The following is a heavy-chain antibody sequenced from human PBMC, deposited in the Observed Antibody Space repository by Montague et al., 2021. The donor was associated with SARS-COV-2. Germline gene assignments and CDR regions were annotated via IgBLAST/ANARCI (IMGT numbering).Heavy chain of an antibody. D-gene: IGHD3-9*01. CDR3: ARIRDYDILTGSHSGLDY. CDR2: IDWDDDK. J-gene: IGHJ4*02. CDR1: GFSLSTSGMC. Sequence: PALVKPAQTLTLTCTFSGFSLSTSGMCVSWIRQPPGKALEWLALIDWDDDKYYSTSLKTRLTISKDTSKNQVVLTMTNMDPVDTATYYCARIRDYDILTGSHSGLDYWGQGTLVTVSS. V-gene: IGHV2-70*01.